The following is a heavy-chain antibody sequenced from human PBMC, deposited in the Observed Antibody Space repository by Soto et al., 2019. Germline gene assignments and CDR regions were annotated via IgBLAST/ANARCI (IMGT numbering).Heavy chain of an antibody. V-gene: IGHV4-59*02. D-gene: IGHD3-10*01. J-gene: IGHJ4*02. CDR3: ARGTPRSSRYYYGSGSYYPN. CDR1: GDSVTSHY. Sequence: SETLSLTCSFSGDSVTSHYLTWIRQSPEKGLEWIGYMHYTGFSHYNPSLKSRLTISVDTSKNQFSLKLSSVTAADTAVYYCARGTPRSSRYYYGSGSYYPNWGQGTLVTVSS. CDR2: MHYTGFS.